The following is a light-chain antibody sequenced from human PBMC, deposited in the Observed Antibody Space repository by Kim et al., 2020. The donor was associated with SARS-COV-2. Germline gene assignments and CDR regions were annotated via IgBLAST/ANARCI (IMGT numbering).Light chain of an antibody. J-gene: IGKJ2*01. Sequence: ATINCKSSQSVLSSSTNENYLAWYQQNPGLPPTLLIYSASTRESGVPDRFSGSGSGTDFTLTISSLQAEDVAVYYCQQYYSYMFTFGQGTKLEI. V-gene: IGKV4-1*01. CDR1: QSVLSSSTNENY. CDR2: SAS. CDR3: QQYYSYMFT.